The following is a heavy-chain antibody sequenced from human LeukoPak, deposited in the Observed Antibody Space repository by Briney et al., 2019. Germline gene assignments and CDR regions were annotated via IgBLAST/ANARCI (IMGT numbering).Heavy chain of an antibody. CDR3: ARDQEGFNY. Sequence: ASVKVSCKASGYTFTSNYIHWVRQAPGQGLEWMGMIYPRDGSTSYAQKFQGRVTVTRDTSTSTVHMELSGLRSEDTAVYYCARDQEGFNYWGQGTLVTVSS. CDR2: IYPRDGST. V-gene: IGHV1-46*01. J-gene: IGHJ4*02. CDR1: GYTFTSNY.